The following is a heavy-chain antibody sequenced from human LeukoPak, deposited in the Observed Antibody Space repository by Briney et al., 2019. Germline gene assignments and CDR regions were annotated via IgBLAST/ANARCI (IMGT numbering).Heavy chain of an antibody. Sequence: SQTLSLTCTVSGGSISSGGYYWSWIRQHPGKGLEWIGYIYYSGSTNYNPSLKSRVTISVDTSKNQFSLKLSSVTAADTAVYYCAGSYCSGGSCYSVYWGQGTLVTVSS. D-gene: IGHD2-15*01. CDR2: IYYSGST. J-gene: IGHJ4*02. V-gene: IGHV4-31*03. CDR1: GGSISSGGYY. CDR3: AGSYCSGGSCYSVY.